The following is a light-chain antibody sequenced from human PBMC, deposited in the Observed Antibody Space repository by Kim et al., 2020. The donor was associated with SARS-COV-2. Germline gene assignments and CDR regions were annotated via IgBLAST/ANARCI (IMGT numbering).Light chain of an antibody. CDR1: QSVSSN. CDR3: QQYNNWPLYS. J-gene: IGKJ2*03. V-gene: IGKV3-15*01. Sequence: GSPGERATCSGRASQSVSSNLAWYQQKPGQAPRLLIYGASTRATGIPARFSGSGSGTEFTLTISSLQSEDFAVYYCQQYNNWPLYSFGQGTKLEI. CDR2: GAS.